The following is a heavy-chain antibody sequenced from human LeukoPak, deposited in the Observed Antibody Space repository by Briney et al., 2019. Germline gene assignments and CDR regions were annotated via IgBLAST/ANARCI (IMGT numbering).Heavy chain of an antibody. J-gene: IGHJ4*02. V-gene: IGHV4-38-2*02. CDR1: GYSISSGYY. D-gene: IGHD5-12*01. CDR3: ARGSSGYDI. Sequence: SETLSLTCTVSGYSISSGYYWGWIRQPPGKGLEWIGSIYHSGSTYYNPSLKSRVTISVDTSKNQFSLKLSSVTAADTAVYYCARGSSGYDIWGQGTLVTVSS. CDR2: IYHSGST.